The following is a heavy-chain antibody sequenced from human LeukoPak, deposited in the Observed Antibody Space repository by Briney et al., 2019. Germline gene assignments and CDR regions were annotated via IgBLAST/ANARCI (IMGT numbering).Heavy chain of an antibody. CDR1: GFTFSRNV. V-gene: IGHV3-30*01. D-gene: IGHD3-10*01. CDR2: ISYDGNNK. Sequence: PGGSLRLSCAASGFTFSRNVMLWVRQAPGKGLEWVALISYDGNNKFYADSAKGRFTISRDNSRNTLYLQMNSLSGEDAAVYSCARGGIPTGPYYYFYYIDVWGKGTAVTVSS. CDR3: ARGGIPTGPYYYFYYIDV. J-gene: IGHJ6*03.